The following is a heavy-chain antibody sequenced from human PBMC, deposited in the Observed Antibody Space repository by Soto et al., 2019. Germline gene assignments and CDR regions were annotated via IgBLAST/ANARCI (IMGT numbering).Heavy chain of an antibody. D-gene: IGHD3-10*01. V-gene: IGHV1-69*04. CDR3: ARESCAGSNCYISNYKYYDMDV. Sequence: QVQLVQSGAEVKKPGSSVKVSCTASGDTFNTYSITWVRQAPGQGPEWMGRIIPTLGISNYAQKFQGRVTLLADKFTCTAYMELSSLSSDASAIYFCARESCAGSNCYISNYKYYDMDVWGTGTTVTVSS. J-gene: IGHJ6*03. CDR1: GDTFNTYS. CDR2: IIPTLGIS.